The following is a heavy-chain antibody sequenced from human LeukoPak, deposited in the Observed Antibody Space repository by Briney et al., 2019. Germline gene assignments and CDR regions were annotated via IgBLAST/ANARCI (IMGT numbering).Heavy chain of an antibody. J-gene: IGHJ4*02. CDR2: IYGSGVSI. Sequence: PGGSLRLSCVASGFTFKNYVMNWVRPAPGKGLEWLATIYGSGVSISYADSVKGRFTISGDNSNNTLYLQMNSLRAEDTAMYYCAKDLGWELPAEAYWGQGILVTVSS. V-gene: IGHV3-23*01. D-gene: IGHD1-26*01. CDR1: GFTFKNYV. CDR3: AKDLGWELPAEAY.